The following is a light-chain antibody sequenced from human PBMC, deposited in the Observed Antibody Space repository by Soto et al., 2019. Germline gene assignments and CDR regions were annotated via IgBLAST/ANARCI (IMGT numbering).Light chain of an antibody. CDR1: QSVSSY. J-gene: IGKJ1*01. Sequence: IVMTQSPVTLSLSPWERSTLSCRSSQSVSSYLAWYQQKPGQAPRLLIYDASNRATGIPARFSGSGSGTDFTLTISSLEPEDFAVYYCQQRSNWPPWTFGQGTKVDIK. V-gene: IGKV3-11*01. CDR2: DAS. CDR3: QQRSNWPPWT.